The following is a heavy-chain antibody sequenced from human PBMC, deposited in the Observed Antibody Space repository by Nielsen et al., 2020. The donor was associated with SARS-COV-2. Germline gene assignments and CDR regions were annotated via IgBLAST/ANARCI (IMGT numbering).Heavy chain of an antibody. CDR2: MNPNSGNT. Sequence: ASVKVSCKASGYTFTSYDINWVRQATGQGLEWMGWMNPNSGNTGYAQKFQGRVTMTRNTSISTAYMELSSLRSEDTAVYYCAGEENSDRVYYYGMDVWGQGTTVTVSS. CDR3: AGEENSDRVYYYGMDV. CDR1: GYTFTSYD. V-gene: IGHV1-8*01. D-gene: IGHD1-26*01. J-gene: IGHJ6*02.